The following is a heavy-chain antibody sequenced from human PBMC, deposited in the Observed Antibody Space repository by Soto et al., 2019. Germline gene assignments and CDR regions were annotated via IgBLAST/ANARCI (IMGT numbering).Heavy chain of an antibody. D-gene: IGHD6-13*01. CDR2: ISAYNGNT. CDR1: GYTFTSYG. J-gene: IGHJ6*02. Sequence: GASVKVSCKASGYTFTSYGISWVRQAPGQGLEWMGWISAYNGNTNYAQKLQGRVTMTTDTSTSTAYMELRSLRSDDTAVYYCARDPTSSSWLPAPYGMDVWGQGTSVTVSS. CDR3: ARDPTSSSWLPAPYGMDV. V-gene: IGHV1-18*01.